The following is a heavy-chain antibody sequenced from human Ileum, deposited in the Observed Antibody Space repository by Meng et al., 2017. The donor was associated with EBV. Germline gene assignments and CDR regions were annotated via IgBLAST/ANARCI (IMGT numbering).Heavy chain of an antibody. Sequence: QVQLLQSGAWVKKPGASVQVSCRASGYTFNNYGSNWVRQAPGQGLEWMGWISPYIGNSNYAQRFQGRLTLTTDTSTDTAYMELRSLSPDDTAIYYCARDRGQDTVVVVADRGFDPWGQGTMVTVSA. V-gene: IGHV1-18*01. J-gene: IGHJ5*02. CDR2: ISPYIGNS. CDR1: GYTFNNYG. D-gene: IGHD2-15*01. CDR3: ARDRGQDTVVVVADRGFDP.